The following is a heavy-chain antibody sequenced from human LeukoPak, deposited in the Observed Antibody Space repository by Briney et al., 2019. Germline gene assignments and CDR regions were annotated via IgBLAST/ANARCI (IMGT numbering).Heavy chain of an antibody. CDR2: ISGSGDNT. J-gene: IGHJ4*02. V-gene: IGHV3-23*01. Sequence: GGSLRLSCAASGFTFSSYAMSWVRQAPGKGLEWVSAISGSGDNTYYADSVKGRFTISRDNSKNTLYLQMNSLRAEDTAVYYCARGPHSSGWYYFDYWGQGTLVTVSS. D-gene: IGHD6-19*01. CDR3: ARGPHSSGWYYFDY. CDR1: GFTFSSYA.